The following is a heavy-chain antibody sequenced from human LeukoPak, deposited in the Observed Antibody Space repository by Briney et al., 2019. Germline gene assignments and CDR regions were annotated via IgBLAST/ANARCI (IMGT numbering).Heavy chain of an antibody. CDR3: ARQYDFWSGYQDY. D-gene: IGHD3-3*01. J-gene: IGHJ4*02. CDR1: GFTFSSYG. V-gene: IGHV3-30*02. Sequence: GGSLRLSCAASGFTFSSYGMHWVRQAPGKGLEWVAFIRYDGSNKYYADSVKGRFTISRDNSKNTLYLQMNSLRAEDTAVYYCARQYDFWSGYQDYWGQGTLVTVSS. CDR2: IRYDGSNK.